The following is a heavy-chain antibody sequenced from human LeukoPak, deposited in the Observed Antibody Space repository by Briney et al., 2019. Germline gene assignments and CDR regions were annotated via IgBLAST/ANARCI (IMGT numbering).Heavy chain of an antibody. J-gene: IGHJ4*02. CDR3: AKEKKYYYDSTGYPGYDY. CDR1: GFSVNNNY. D-gene: IGHD3-22*01. Sequence: PGGSLRLSCAASGFSVNNNYMSWVRQAPGKGLEWVSSIFGGGSTNNADSVKGRLTISRDNSKNTLYLQMNSLRAEDTAVYYCAKEKKYYYDSTGYPGYDYWGQGTLVTVSS. CDR2: IFGGGST. V-gene: IGHV3-66*01.